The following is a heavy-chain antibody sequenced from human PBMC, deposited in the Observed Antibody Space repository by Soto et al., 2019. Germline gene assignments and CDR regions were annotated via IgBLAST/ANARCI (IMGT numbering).Heavy chain of an antibody. CDR3: VRRELAGPPTYYFDY. Sequence: SETLSLTCAVSSGSISSSNWWSWVRQPPGKGLEWIGEIYHSGSTNYNPSLKSRVTISVDKSKNQFSLKLSSVTAADTAVYYCVRRELAGPPTYYFDYWGQETLVTFPS. J-gene: IGHJ4*02. V-gene: IGHV4-4*02. CDR1: SGSISSSNW. CDR2: IYHSGST. D-gene: IGHD6-19*01.